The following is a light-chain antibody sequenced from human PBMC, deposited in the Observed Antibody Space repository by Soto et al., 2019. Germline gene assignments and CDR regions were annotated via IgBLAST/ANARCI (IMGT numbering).Light chain of an antibody. CDR2: EVS. J-gene: IGKJ3*01. V-gene: IGKV2D-29*01. CDR1: QSLLHSDGNTY. Sequence: DIVMTQTPLSLSVTPGQPASISCKSSQSLLHSDGNTYLFLVCAEARPASQLLIYEVSNRFSGVPDRFSGSGSGTDFTLKISRVEAEDVGVYYCMQSIQLPKTFGPGTKVDI. CDR3: MQSIQLPKT.